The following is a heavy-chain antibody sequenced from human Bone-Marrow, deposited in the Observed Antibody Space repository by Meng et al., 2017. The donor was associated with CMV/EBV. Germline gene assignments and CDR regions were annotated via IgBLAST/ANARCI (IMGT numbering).Heavy chain of an antibody. J-gene: IGHJ5*02. V-gene: IGHV4-34*01. CDR2: INHSGST. CDR1: GGSFSGYY. Sequence: SETLSLTCAVYGGSFSGYYWSWIRQPPGKGLEWIGEINHSGSTNYNPSLKSRVTISVDTSKNQFSLKLSSVTAADTAVYYCARGEAAAGPAYNWFDPWGQGILVTVSS. CDR3: ARGEAAAGPAYNWFDP. D-gene: IGHD6-13*01.